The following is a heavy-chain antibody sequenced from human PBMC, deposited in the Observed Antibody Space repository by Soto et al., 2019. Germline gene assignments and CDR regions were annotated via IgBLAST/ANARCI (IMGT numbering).Heavy chain of an antibody. V-gene: IGHV4-59*08. CDR3: AKLGGYYQAFDK. D-gene: IGHD3-3*01. Sequence: SETLSLTCTVSGGSIRNNYWSWIRQPPGKGLEWVGYIYYTGTSKYNPSLKSRVTISVDSSKNQFCLKLDSVTVADTAVYYCAKLGGYYQAFDKWGEGTLVTIFS. CDR2: IYYTGTS. J-gene: IGHJ4*02. CDR1: GGSIRNNY.